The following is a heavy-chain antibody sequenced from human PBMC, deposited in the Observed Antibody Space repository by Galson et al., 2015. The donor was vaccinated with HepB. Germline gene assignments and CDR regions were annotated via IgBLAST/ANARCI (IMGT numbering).Heavy chain of an antibody. CDR3: AKAAGGGDLHYYNMDV. CDR2: ISYDGSNK. Sequence: LRLSCAASGFTFSNYAIHWVRQAPGKGLEWVAIISYDGSNKYYTDSVKGRFTISRDNSKNTLYLQMNSLRAEDTAVYYCAKAAGGGDLHYYNMDVWGKGTTVTVSS. CDR1: GFTFSNYA. J-gene: IGHJ6*03. D-gene: IGHD3-16*01. V-gene: IGHV3-30-3*01.